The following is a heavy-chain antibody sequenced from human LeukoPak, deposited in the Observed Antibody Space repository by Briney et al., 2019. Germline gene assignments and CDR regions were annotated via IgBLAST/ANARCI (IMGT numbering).Heavy chain of an antibody. J-gene: IGHJ4*02. CDR1: GSTFSSSW. CDR2: INSDESIT. V-gene: IGHV3-74*01. CDR3: ARGLVPGFLDY. Sequence: GGSLRLSCAAYGSTFSSSWMYWVRQAPGKGLAWVSRINSDESITTYADSVKGRFTISRDNAKNTLYLQMNSLRAEDTAVYYCARGLVPGFLDYWGQGTPVTVSS. D-gene: IGHD4-11*01.